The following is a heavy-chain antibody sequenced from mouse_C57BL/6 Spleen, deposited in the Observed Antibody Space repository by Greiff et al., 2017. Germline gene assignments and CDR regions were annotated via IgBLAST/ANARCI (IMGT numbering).Heavy chain of an antibody. CDR1: GYAFSSYW. D-gene: IGHD1-1*01. Sequence: VQLQESGAELVKPGASVKISCKASGYAFSSYWMNWVKQRPGTGLEWIGQIYPGDGDTNYNGKFKGKATLTADKSSSTAYMQLSSLTSEDSAVYFCARKDGSSTFAYWGQGTLVTVSA. CDR3: ARKDGSSTFAY. V-gene: IGHV1-80*01. J-gene: IGHJ3*01. CDR2: IYPGDGDT.